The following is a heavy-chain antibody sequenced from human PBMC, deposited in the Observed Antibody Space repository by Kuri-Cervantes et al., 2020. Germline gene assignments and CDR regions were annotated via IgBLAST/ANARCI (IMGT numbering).Heavy chain of an antibody. CDR1: GYIFPDYY. J-gene: IGHJ3*02. Sequence: ASVKVSCKASGYIFPDYYMHWVRQAPGQGLEWMGWINPNSGGTNYAQKFQGWVTMTRDTSISTAYMELSRLRSDDTAVYYCARAAPYYDSSGADETDDAFDIWGQGTMVTVSS. CDR3: ARAAPYYDSSGADETDDAFDI. V-gene: IGHV1-2*04. CDR2: INPNSGGT. D-gene: IGHD3-22*01.